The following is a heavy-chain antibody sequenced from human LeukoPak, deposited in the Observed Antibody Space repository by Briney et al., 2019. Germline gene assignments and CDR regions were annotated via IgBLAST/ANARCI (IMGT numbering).Heavy chain of an antibody. J-gene: IGHJ4*02. D-gene: IGHD4-23*01. CDR1: GYTFTSYD. V-gene: IGHV1-8*01. CDR3: ARGLPSTVVTPGY. CDR2: MNPNSGNT. Sequence: GASVKVSCKASGYTFTSYDINWVRQATGQGLEWMGWMNPNSGNTGYAQKFRGRVTMTRNTSISTAYMGLSSLRSEDTAVYYCARGLPSTVVTPGYWGQGTLVTVSS.